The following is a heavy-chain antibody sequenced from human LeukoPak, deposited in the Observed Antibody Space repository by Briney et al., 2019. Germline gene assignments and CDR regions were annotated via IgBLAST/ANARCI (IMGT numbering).Heavy chain of an antibody. CDR2: ISYDGSNK. CDR1: GFTFSSYA. J-gene: IGHJ6*03. CDR3: AKDGLTGYMDV. V-gene: IGHV3-30*04. Sequence: PGGSLRLSCAASGFTFSSYAMHWVRQAPGKGLEWVAVISYDGSNKYYADSVKGRFTISRDNSKNTLYLQMSSLRAEDTAVYYCAKDGLTGYMDVWGKGTTVTVSS.